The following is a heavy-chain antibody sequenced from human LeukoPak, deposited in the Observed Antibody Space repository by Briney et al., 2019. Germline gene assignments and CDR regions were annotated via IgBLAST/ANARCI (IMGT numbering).Heavy chain of an antibody. CDR1: GGSISSYS. CDR3: ARHSSSNWYFDL. V-gene: IGHV4-59*08. D-gene: IGHD6-6*01. J-gene: IGHJ2*01. Sequence: PSETLSLTCSVSGGSISSYSWSWIRQPPGKGLEWIAYIYYSGSTKYNPSLKSRVTISADTSKNQVSLKLSSVTAADTAVYYCARHSSSNWYFDLWGRGTLVTVSS. CDR2: IYYSGST.